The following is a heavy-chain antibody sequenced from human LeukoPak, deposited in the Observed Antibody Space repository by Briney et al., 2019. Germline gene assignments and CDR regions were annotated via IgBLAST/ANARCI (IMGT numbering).Heavy chain of an antibody. J-gene: IGHJ4*02. CDR2: IIPIFGTA. Sequence: GASVKVSCKASGGTFSSYAISWVRQAPGQGLEWMGGIIPIFGTANYAQKFQGRVTITTDESTSTAYTELSSLRSEDTAVYYCARETPGYSSIFDYWGQGTLVTVSS. CDR3: ARETPGYSSIFDY. V-gene: IGHV1-69*05. CDR1: GGTFSSYA. D-gene: IGHD6-19*01.